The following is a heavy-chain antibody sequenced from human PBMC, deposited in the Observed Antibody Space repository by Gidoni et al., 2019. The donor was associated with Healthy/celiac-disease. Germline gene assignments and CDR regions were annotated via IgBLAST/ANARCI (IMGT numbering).Heavy chain of an antibody. J-gene: IGHJ4*02. CDR3: AKDRSGSTSPLFDY. Sequence: QVQLVESGGGVVQPGRSLRLSCAASGFTFSSYGMHWVRQAPGKGLEWVAVISYDGSNKYYADSVKGRFTISRDNSKNTLYLQMNSLRAEDTAVYYCAKDRSGSTSPLFDYWGQGTLVTVSS. D-gene: IGHD2-2*01. CDR2: ISYDGSNK. CDR1: GFTFSSYG. V-gene: IGHV3-30*18.